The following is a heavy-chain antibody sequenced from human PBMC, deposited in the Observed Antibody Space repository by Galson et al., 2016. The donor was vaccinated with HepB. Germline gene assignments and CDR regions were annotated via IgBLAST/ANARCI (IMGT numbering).Heavy chain of an antibody. D-gene: IGHD3-22*01. CDR2: INSYTGNP. J-gene: IGHJ4*02. V-gene: IGHV7-4-1*01. Sequence: SVKVSCKGSGYTFSSYTMMWVRQAPGHGLEWMGGINSYTGNPTYAQGLTGRFVFSVDTSVSTAYLHIDSLKPEDTAVYFCAKTYDSTGYYADYWGQGTLLTVSS. CDR3: AKTYDSTGYYADY. CDR1: GYTFSSYT.